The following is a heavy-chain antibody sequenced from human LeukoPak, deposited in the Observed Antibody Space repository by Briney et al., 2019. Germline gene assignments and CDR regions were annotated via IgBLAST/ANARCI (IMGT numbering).Heavy chain of an antibody. CDR1: GFTFSTYG. CDR3: AKDYATVTYYYYYYIDV. Sequence: GGSLRLSCAASGFTFSTYGMHWVRQAPGKGLEWVAVISYDGTNKYYADSVKGRFTISRDNSKNTLYLQINSLRAEDTAVYYCAKDYATVTYYYYYYIDVWGKGTTVTVSS. V-gene: IGHV3-30*18. J-gene: IGHJ6*03. D-gene: IGHD4-17*01. CDR2: ISYDGTNK.